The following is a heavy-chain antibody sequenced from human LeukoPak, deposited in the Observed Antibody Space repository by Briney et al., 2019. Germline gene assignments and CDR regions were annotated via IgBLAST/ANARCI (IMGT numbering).Heavy chain of an antibody. Sequence: SVKVSCKASGGSFSTYVITWVRQAPGQGLEWMGGIIPVFGTRNYAQKLQGRITIAADELTGTSYMELSSLRSEDTAVYYYAREGASHYDSTSDYWGQGTLVTVSA. V-gene: IGHV1-69*13. D-gene: IGHD3-22*01. CDR3: AREGASHYDSTSDY. CDR2: IIPVFGTR. J-gene: IGHJ4*02. CDR1: GGSFSTYV.